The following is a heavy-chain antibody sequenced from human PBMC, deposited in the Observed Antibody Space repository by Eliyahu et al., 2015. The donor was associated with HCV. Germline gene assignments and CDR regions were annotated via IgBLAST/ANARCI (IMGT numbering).Heavy chain of an antibody. D-gene: IGHD6-13*01. CDR3: ARLGLGSSWFY. V-gene: IGHV4-39*01. J-gene: IGHJ4*02. Sequence: QLQLQESGPGLVKPSETLSLTCTVSGXSISVDHFWGWIRQPPGKGLEYIGSILYSGSTHYNPALRSRVIVSVDTSKNQFSLNLSSVTAADTAVYYCARLGLGSSWFYWGQGTLVTVAS. CDR1: GXSISVDHF. CDR2: ILYSGST.